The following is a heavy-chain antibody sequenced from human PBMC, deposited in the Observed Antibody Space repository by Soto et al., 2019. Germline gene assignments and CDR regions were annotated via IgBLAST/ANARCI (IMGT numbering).Heavy chain of an antibody. CDR2: IIPIFGTA. D-gene: IGHD5-12*01. V-gene: IGHV1-69*01. Sequence: QVQLVQSGAEVKKPGSSVKVSCKASGGTFSSYAISWVRQAPGQRLEWMGGIIPIFGTANNAQKFQGSVTNTAHESRSTAYMGLSRVRSEDTAVYYCVRVTARYGGYSPFDYWGQGTLGTVSS. CDR3: VRVTARYGGYSPFDY. CDR1: GGTFSSYA. J-gene: IGHJ4*02.